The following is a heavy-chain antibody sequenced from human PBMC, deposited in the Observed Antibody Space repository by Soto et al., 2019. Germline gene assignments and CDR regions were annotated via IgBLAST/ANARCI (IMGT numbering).Heavy chain of an antibody. V-gene: IGHV5-51*01. CDR1: GYSFTTYW. CDR2: IYPGDSDT. Sequence: GESLKISCNASGYSFTTYWIGWVRQMPGKGLECMGIIYPGDSDTRYSPSFQGQVTISADKSISSAYLQWSSLKASDTAMYYCARSTYDSNGYHYFDYWGQGTLVTVSS. CDR3: ARSTYDSNGYHYFDY. D-gene: IGHD3-22*01. J-gene: IGHJ4*02.